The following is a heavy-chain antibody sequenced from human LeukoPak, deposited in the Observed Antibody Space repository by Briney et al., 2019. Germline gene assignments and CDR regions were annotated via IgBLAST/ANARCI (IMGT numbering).Heavy chain of an antibody. CDR2: ISAYNGYT. V-gene: IGHV1-18*01. CDR1: GYTFTNYG. D-gene: IGHD3-22*01. J-gene: IGHJ6*03. Sequence: ASVKVSCKASGYTFTNYGFSWVRQAPGQGLEWMGWISAYNGYTDYAQKFQFRATMTTGTSTSTAYMELRSLRSDDTAVYYCARFTYYYDSSGGPYMDVWGKGTTVTVSS. CDR3: ARFTYYYDSSGGPYMDV.